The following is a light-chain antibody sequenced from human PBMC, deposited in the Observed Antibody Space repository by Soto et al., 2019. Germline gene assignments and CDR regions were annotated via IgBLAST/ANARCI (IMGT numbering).Light chain of an antibody. CDR3: QQRHMWPIT. J-gene: IGKJ5*01. V-gene: IGKV3-11*01. CDR1: QSFRGL. Sequence: EGVLTQSPVTLSLSPGERATLSCRASQSFRGLLAWYQQKPGQAPRLLIYDAYNRATGIPPRFSGSGSGTDFTLTISSLQPEDSAVYYCQQRHMWPITFGQGTLPAIK. CDR2: DAY.